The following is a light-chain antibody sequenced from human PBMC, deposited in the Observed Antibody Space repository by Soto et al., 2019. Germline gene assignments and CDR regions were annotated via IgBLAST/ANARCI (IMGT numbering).Light chain of an antibody. CDR1: QSISDN. CDR3: QQYKCWPPLT. V-gene: IGKV3-15*01. CDR2: GAS. Sequence: DIVMTQSPAILSVSLGERATLSCLASQSISDNLAWYQQRSGQAPRLLIYGASTRATGVPARFSGSGSGTEFTLTISSLQSDDFSISYCQQYKCWPPLTFGGGTKVE. J-gene: IGKJ4*02.